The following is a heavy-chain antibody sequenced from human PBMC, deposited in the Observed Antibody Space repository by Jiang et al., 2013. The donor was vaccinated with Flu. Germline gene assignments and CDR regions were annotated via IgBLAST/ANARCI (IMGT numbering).Heavy chain of an antibody. Sequence: GAEVKKPGSSVKVSCKASGGTFSSYAISWVRQAPGQGLEWMGRIIPILGIANYAQKFQGRVTITADKSTSTAYMELSSLRSEDTAVYYCASEVGYCSSTSCYTHRAVPYYYGMDVWGQGTTVTVSS. J-gene: IGHJ6*02. D-gene: IGHD2-2*02. CDR2: IIPILGIA. CDR3: ASEVGYCSSTSCYTHRAVPYYYGMDV. V-gene: IGHV1-69*04. CDR1: GGTFSSYA.